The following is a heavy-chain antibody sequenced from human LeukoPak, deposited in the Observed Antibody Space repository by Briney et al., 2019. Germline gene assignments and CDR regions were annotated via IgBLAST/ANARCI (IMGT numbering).Heavy chain of an antibody. CDR1: GFTFSSYG. Sequence: SGRSLRLSCAASGFTFSSYGMHWVRQAPGKGLEWVAVIWYDGSNKYYADSVKGRFTISRDNSKNTLYLHMNSLRAEDTAVYYCARAVAGENDAFDIWGQGTMVTVSS. D-gene: IGHD6-19*01. V-gene: IGHV3-33*01. CDR3: ARAVAGENDAFDI. J-gene: IGHJ3*02. CDR2: IWYDGSNK.